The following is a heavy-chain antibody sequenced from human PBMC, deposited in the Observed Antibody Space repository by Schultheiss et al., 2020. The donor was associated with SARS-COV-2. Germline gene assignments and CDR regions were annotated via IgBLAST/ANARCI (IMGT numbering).Heavy chain of an antibody. CDR3: ARGVAAAGIGYYYYYGMDV. V-gene: IGHV4-59*08. CDR2: IYYSGST. D-gene: IGHD6-13*01. J-gene: IGHJ6*02. CDR1: GGSISSYY. Sequence: GSLRLSCTVSGGSISSYYWSWIRQPPGKGLEWIGYIYYSGSTNYNPSLKSRVTISVDTSKNQFSLKLSSVTAADTAVYYCARGVAAAGIGYYYYYGMDVWGQGTTVTVSS.